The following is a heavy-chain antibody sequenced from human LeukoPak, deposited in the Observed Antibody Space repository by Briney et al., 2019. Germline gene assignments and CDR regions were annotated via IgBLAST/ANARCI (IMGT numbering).Heavy chain of an antibody. CDR1: GFTFSSFT. CDR3: GRDFVGESGAGGP. CDR2: ISPSGQYT. D-gene: IGHD3-10*01. J-gene: IGHJ5*02. Sequence: PGGSLRLSYAASGFTFSSFTMNWVRQAPGKGLEWVSSISPSGQYTWNADSVKGRFTISRDNAKNSVYLQMNSLRDEDTGIYYCGRDFVGESGAGGPWGQGTLITVSA. V-gene: IGHV3-21*01.